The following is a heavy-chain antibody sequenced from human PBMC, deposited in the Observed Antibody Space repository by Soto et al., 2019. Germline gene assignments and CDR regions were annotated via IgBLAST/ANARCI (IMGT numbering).Heavy chain of an antibody. CDR2: IST. Sequence: GASVKVSCTASGYTFTTYGLSWVRQAPGQGLEWMGWISTYYTQSLQGRVTMTTDTSTSTAYMELSSLRSGDTAVYYCARDRPLRYCSSTSCFGPDYHYYGMDVWGQGTTVTVSS. CDR1: GYTFTTYG. V-gene: IGHV1-18*01. CDR3: ARDRPLRYCSSTSCFGPDYHYYGMDV. J-gene: IGHJ6*02. D-gene: IGHD2-2*01.